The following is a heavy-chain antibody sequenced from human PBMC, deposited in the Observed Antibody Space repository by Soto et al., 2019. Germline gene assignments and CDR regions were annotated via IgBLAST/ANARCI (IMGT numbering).Heavy chain of an antibody. D-gene: IGHD3-3*01. CDR2: INAGNGNT. CDR3: ARSAITIFGVVIVSDAFDI. Sequence: QVPLVQSGAEVKKPGASVKVSCKASGYTFTSYAMHWVRQAPGQRLEWMGWINAGNGNTKYSQKFQGRVTITRDTSASTAYMELSSLRSEDTAVYYCARSAITIFGVVIVSDAFDIWGQGTMVTVSS. J-gene: IGHJ3*02. CDR1: GYTFTSYA. V-gene: IGHV1-3*01.